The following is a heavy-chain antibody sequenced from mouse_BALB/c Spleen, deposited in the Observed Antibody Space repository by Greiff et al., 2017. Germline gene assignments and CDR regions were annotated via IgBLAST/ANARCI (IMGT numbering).Heavy chain of an antibody. Sequence: VQLQQPGAELVRPGASVKLSCKASGYTFTSYWINWVKQRPGQGLEWIGNIYPSDSYTNYNQKFKDKATLTVDKSSSTAYMQLSSPTSEDSAVYYCTRQEGYGGWFAYWGQGTLVTVSA. CDR2: IYPSDSYT. V-gene: IGHV1-69*02. CDR1: GYTFTSYW. J-gene: IGHJ3*01. D-gene: IGHD2-14*01. CDR3: TRQEGYGGWFAY.